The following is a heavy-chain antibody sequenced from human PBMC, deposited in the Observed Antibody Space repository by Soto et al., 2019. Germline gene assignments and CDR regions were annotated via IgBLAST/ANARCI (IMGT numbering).Heavy chain of an antibody. Sequence: PGGSLRLSCAASGFTFSGSAMHWVRQASGKGLEWVGRIRSKANSYATAYAASVKGRFTISRDDSKNTAYLQMNSLKTEDTAVYCCTRQPLRFLEWLPPYYYGMDVWGQGTTVTVSS. CDR1: GFTFSGSA. J-gene: IGHJ6*02. V-gene: IGHV3-73*01. CDR3: TRQPLRFLEWLPPYYYGMDV. D-gene: IGHD3-3*01. CDR2: IRSKANSYAT.